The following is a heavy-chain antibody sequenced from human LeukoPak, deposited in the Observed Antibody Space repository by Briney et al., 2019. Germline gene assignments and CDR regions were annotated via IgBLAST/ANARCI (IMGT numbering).Heavy chain of an antibody. J-gene: IGHJ4*02. V-gene: IGHV3-64*01. D-gene: IGHD5-24*01. CDR3: ARDPRGGWLQLPHYYFDY. CDR1: GFTFSSYA. Sequence: AGGSLRLSCAASGFTFSSYAMHWVRQAPGKGLEYVSAISSNGGSTYYANSVKGRFTISRDNSKNTLYLQMGSLRAGDMAVYYCARDPRGGWLQLPHYYFDYWGQGTLVTVSS. CDR2: ISSNGGST.